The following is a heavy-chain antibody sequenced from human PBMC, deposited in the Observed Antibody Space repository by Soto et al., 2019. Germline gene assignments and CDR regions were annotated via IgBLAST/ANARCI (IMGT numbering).Heavy chain of an antibody. CDR1: GFTFSSYS. Sequence: GGSLRLSCAASGFTFSSYSMNWVRQAPGKGLEWVSSISSSSSYIYSADSVKGRFTISRDNAKNSLYLQMNSLRAEDTAVYYCAREDYSNFDYWGQGTLVTVS. J-gene: IGHJ4*02. V-gene: IGHV3-21*01. D-gene: IGHD4-4*01. CDR2: ISSSSSYI. CDR3: AREDYSNFDY.